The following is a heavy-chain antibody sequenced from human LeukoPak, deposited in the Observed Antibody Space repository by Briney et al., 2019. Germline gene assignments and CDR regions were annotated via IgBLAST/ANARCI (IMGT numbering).Heavy chain of an antibody. Sequence: GGSLRLSCAASDFTFSFYWMTWVRQAPGEGLEWVANMLPDGSEKYYLDSVKGRFTISRDNPTNSLYLQINSLRAEDTALYYCGRLARNAWYAVDYWGQGILVTVSS. J-gene: IGHJ4*02. D-gene: IGHD6-19*01. V-gene: IGHV3-7*01. CDR1: DFTFSFYW. CDR3: GRLARNAWYAVDY. CDR2: MLPDGSEK.